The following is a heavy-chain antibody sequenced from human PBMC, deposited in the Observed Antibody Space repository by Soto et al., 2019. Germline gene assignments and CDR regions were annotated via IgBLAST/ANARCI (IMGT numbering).Heavy chain of an antibody. CDR2: IKSKTDGGTT. Sequence: WGSLRLSCAASGFTFINAWISFVRHSPFKWLEWVGRIKSKTDGGTTDNAAPVKGRFTISRDDSKNTLYLQMNSLKTEDTAVYYCTTDHPPYYYDSSGYYPLDYWGQGTLVTVSS. CDR1: GFTFINAW. V-gene: IGHV3-15*01. J-gene: IGHJ4*02. CDR3: TTDHPPYYYDSSGYYPLDY. D-gene: IGHD3-22*01.